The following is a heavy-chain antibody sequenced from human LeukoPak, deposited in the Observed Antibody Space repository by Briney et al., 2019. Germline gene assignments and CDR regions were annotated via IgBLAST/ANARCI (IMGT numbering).Heavy chain of an antibody. D-gene: IGHD4-17*01. CDR2: ISSSSSYI. V-gene: IGHV3-21*01. CDR1: GFTFSNYN. J-gene: IGHJ4*02. Sequence: SGGSLRLSCAASGFTFSNYNMNWVRQAPGKGLEWVSSISSSSSYICYADSVRGRFTISRDNAKNSLYLQMNSLRDEDTAVYYCARAHNGDYIIDDWGQGTLVTVSS. CDR3: ARAHNGDYIIDD.